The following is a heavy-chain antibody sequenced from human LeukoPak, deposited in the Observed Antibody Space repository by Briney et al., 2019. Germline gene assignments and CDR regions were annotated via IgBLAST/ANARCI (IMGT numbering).Heavy chain of an antibody. CDR1: GYSFTSYW. D-gene: IGHD4-23*01. V-gene: IGHV5-51*01. CDR2: IYPGDSDT. CDR3: ARYGGNSGPNYYYGMDV. J-gene: IGHJ6*02. Sequence: GESLQISCKGSGYSFTSYWIGWVRQMPGKGLEWMGIIYPGDSDTRYSPSFQGQVTISADKSISTAYLQWSSLKASDTAMYYCARYGGNSGPNYYYGMDVWGQGTTVTVSS.